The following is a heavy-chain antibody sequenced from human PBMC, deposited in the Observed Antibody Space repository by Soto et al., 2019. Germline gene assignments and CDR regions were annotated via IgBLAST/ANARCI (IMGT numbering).Heavy chain of an antibody. J-gene: IGHJ6*02. CDR2: ISYDGNYI. D-gene: IGHD5-12*01. Sequence: GGSLRLSCAVSGFTFSTYGMHWVRQAPGKGLEWVAVISYDGNYIYYADSVKGRFTISRDNSKYTLYLQMNSLRGEDTAVYYCARGSKAADGYTSADYYYYGMDVWGQGTTVTVSS. V-gene: IGHV3-30*03. CDR1: GFTFSTYG. CDR3: ARGSKAADGYTSADYYYYGMDV.